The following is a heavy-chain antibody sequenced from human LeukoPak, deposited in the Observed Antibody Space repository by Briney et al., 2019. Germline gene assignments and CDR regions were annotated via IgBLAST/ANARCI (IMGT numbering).Heavy chain of an antibody. CDR3: ARSRAMIVVASPYYFDY. CDR2: INPNSGGT. Sequence: ASVKVSCKASGYTFTGYYMHWVRQAPGQGLEWMGWINPNSGGTNYAQKSQGRVTMTRDTSISTAYMELSRLRSDDTAVYYCARSRAMIVVASPYYFDYWGQGTLVTVSS. V-gene: IGHV1-2*02. CDR1: GYTFTGYY. D-gene: IGHD3-22*01. J-gene: IGHJ4*02.